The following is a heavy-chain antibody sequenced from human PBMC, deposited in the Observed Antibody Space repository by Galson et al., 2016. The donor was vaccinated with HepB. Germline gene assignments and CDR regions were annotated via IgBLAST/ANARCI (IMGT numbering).Heavy chain of an antibody. CDR3: ARTSISYYFDTTGHYSTRNNWFDP. CDR1: GFTFSSYS. Sequence: SLRLSCAASGFTFSSYSMNWVRRTPGKGLEWVSYISTSGSTIYYADSVKGRFFISRDNARNSLYLHMNSLRAEDTAVYYCARTSISYYFDTTGHYSTRNNWFDPWGQGTLVTVSS. CDR2: ISTSGSTI. D-gene: IGHD3-22*01. V-gene: IGHV3-48*04. J-gene: IGHJ5*02.